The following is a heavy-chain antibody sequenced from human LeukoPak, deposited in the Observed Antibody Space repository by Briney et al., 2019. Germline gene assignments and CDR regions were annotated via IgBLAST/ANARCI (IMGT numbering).Heavy chain of an antibody. J-gene: IGHJ4*02. V-gene: IGHV5-51*01. Sequence: GESLKISCKGSGYRFTNYWIGWVRQMPGKGLEWMGIIYPDDSDTRYSPSFQGQVTISADKSISTAYLQWSSLKASDTAMYYCAIGGDSTTSCYRCFNYWGQGTLVTVSS. CDR3: AIGGDSTTSCYRCFNY. CDR2: IYPDDSDT. D-gene: IGHD2-2*01. CDR1: GYRFTNYW.